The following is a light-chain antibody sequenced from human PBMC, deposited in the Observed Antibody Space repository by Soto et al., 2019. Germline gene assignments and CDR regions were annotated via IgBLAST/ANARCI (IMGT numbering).Light chain of an antibody. V-gene: IGKV1-27*01. CDR2: SAS. J-gene: IGKJ5*01. CDR1: QDISVY. Sequence: DIKMTQSPSSLSASVGDRVTITCRASQDISVYLAWYQQKPGKVPKLLIYSASTLQSGVPSRFSGSGSGTDFTLTISSLQPEDVATYYCQQFNTAPLTFGQGTRLEIK. CDR3: QQFNTAPLT.